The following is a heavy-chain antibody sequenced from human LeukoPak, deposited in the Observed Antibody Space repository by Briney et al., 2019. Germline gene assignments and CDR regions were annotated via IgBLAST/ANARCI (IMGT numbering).Heavy chain of an antibody. J-gene: IGHJ4*02. CDR2: IVSNGGNT. V-gene: IGHV3-64*02. CDR1: GLTFSSHA. Sequence: GGSLRLSCAVSGLTFSSHAMHWVRQAPGKGLEYVSAIVSNGGNTYCADSVRGRFTISRDNSKDTVYRQMGSLSPEDTAVYYCARGGYYAASDIWGQGALVTVSS. D-gene: IGHD3-3*01. CDR3: ARGGYYAASDI.